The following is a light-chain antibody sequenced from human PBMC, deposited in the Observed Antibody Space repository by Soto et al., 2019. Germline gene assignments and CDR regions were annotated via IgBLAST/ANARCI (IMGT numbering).Light chain of an antibody. V-gene: IGKV1-39*01. Sequence: DIQMTQSPSSLSASVGDRVTVTCRASQNIIKYLNWYQHKPGKAPKVLIYDASNLQTAVPSRLSGSGSGTDFTLAISSLQPEDFATYYCQQVNSYSEAFGQGTKVDI. CDR2: DAS. J-gene: IGKJ1*01. CDR1: QNIIKY. CDR3: QQVNSYSEA.